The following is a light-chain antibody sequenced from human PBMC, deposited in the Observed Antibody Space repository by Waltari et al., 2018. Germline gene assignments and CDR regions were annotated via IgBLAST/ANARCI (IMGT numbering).Light chain of an antibody. Sequence: SYVLTQPPSVSVAPGKTARITCGGNNIGSKSVHWYQQKPGQAPVLVIYYDSDRPSGIPERFSGSNSGNTATLTISRVEAGDEADYYCQVWDSSSDRPFGGGTKLTVL. V-gene: IGLV3-21*04. CDR2: YDS. J-gene: IGLJ2*01. CDR3: QVWDSSSDRP. CDR1: NIGSKS.